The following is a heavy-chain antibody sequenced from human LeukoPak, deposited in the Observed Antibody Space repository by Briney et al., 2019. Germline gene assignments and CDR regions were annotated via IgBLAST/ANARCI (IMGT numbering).Heavy chain of an antibody. CDR3: ARVGRYYYGSGSYYGYYFDS. Sequence: PGGSLRPSCAASGFTFSDYYMSWIRQAPGKGLEWVSYIISRSSYTHYADSVKGRFTISRHNAKHSLYLQMKSLGGEDTAVYYCARVGRYYYGSGSYYGYYFDSWGQGTLVTVSS. V-gene: IGHV3-11*03. CDR1: GFTFSDYY. J-gene: IGHJ4*02. CDR2: IISRSSYT. D-gene: IGHD3-10*01.